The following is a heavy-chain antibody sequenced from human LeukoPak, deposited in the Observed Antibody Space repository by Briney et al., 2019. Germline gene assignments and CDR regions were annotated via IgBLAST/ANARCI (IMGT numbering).Heavy chain of an antibody. CDR2: IFHSGTA. D-gene: IGHD3-22*01. CDR3: ARAPGGYYSFDY. CDR1: GGSISSYNW. V-gene: IGHV4-4*02. Sequence: PSETLSLTCGVSGGSISSYNWWSWVRQPPGKGLEWIGEIFHSGTANYNPSLKSRVTISIDKSKNQVSLNLNSVTAADTAVYYRARAPGGYYSFDYWGQGTLVTVSS. J-gene: IGHJ4*02.